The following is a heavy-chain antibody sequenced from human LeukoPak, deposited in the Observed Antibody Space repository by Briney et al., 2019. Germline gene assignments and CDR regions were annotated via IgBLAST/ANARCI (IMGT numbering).Heavy chain of an antibody. J-gene: IGHJ6*03. CDR3: ARAIAARPPVFYMDV. CDR2: IYTSGST. CDR1: GGSISSYY. D-gene: IGHD6-6*01. Sequence: SETLSLTCTVSGGSISSYYWSWIRQPAGKGLEWIGRIYTSGSTNYNPSLKSRVTMSVDMSKNQFSLKLSSVTAADTAVYYCARAIAARPPVFYMDVWGKGTTVTVSS. V-gene: IGHV4-4*07.